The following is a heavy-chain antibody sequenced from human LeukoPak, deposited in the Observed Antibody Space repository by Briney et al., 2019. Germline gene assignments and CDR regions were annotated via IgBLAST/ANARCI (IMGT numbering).Heavy chain of an antibody. J-gene: IGHJ5*02. CDR2: IYADGAT. CDR3: ARDRAGRKAWVEFDP. CDR1: GITVSQND. V-gene: IGHV3-66*02. Sequence: GGSLRLSCAASGITVSQNDMSWVRQAPGRGLEWVSLIYADGATHCADSVKGRFTISRDNSKNTVYLEMNSLRPEDTAVYFCARDRAGRKAWVEFDPWGQGTLVTVSS. D-gene: IGHD3-10*01.